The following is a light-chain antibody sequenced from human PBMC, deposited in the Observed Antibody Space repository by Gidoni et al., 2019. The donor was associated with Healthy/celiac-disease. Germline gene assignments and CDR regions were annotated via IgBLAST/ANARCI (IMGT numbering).Light chain of an antibody. Sequence: DIQMTQSPSSLSASVGDRVTITCQASQDISNYLNWYQQKPGEAPKLLIYDASNLETGVPSRVSGCGSETDFTITISRLQLEDIATYYCRQYGNIPRYTFXQXTKVXIK. V-gene: IGKV1-33*01. CDR2: DAS. J-gene: IGKJ2*01. CDR1: QDISNY. CDR3: RQYGNIPRYT.